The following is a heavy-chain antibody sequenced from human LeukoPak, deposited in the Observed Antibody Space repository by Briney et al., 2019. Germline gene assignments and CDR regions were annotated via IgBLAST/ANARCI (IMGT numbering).Heavy chain of an antibody. CDR1: GYTFTSYG. Sequence: ASVKVSCKXSGYTFTSYGISWVRQAPGQGLEWMGWISAYNGNTNYAQKLQGRVTMTTDTSTSTAYMELRSLRSDDTAVYYCARDKGYYDSSTFDYWGQGTLVTVSS. CDR3: ARDKGYYDSSTFDY. D-gene: IGHD3-22*01. J-gene: IGHJ4*02. V-gene: IGHV1-18*01. CDR2: ISAYNGNT.